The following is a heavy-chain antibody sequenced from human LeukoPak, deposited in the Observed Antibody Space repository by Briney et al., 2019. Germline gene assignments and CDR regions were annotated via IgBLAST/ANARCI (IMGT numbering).Heavy chain of an antibody. CDR1: GYTFTSYG. Sequence: ASVKVSCKASGYTFTSYGISWVRQAPGQGLEWMGWISAYNGNTNYAQKLQGRVTMTTDTSTSTAYMELRSLRSDDTAVYYCAREELRPVAGRGSWFDPWGQGTLVTVSS. CDR2: ISAYNGNT. V-gene: IGHV1-18*01. J-gene: IGHJ5*02. D-gene: IGHD6-19*01. CDR3: AREELRPVAGRGSWFDP.